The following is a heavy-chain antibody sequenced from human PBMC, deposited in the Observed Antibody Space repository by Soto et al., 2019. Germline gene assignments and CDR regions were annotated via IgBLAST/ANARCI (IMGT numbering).Heavy chain of an antibody. J-gene: IGHJ4*02. CDR3: AKKGYSSGWYGSYFDY. V-gene: IGHV3-48*01. Sequence: PGGSLRLSCAAAGFTFSSYSMNWVRQAPGKGLEWISYISSSSATIYYADSVKGRFTISRDNSKNTLYLQMNSLRAEDTAVYYCAKKGYSSGWYGSYFDYWGQGTLVTVSS. CDR1: GFTFSSYS. D-gene: IGHD6-19*01. CDR2: ISSSSATI.